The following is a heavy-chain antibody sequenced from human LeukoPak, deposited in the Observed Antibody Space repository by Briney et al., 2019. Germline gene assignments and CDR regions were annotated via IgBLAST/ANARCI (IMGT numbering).Heavy chain of an antibody. Sequence: GGSLRLSCAASGFTFSSYGMHWVRQAPGKGLEWVAFIRYDGSNKYYADSVKGRFTISRDNSKNSLYLQMNSLRAEDTAVYYCAREFPYYYDISGYKLDYWGQGTLVTVSS. V-gene: IGHV3-30*02. J-gene: IGHJ4*02. CDR3: AREFPYYYDISGYKLDY. CDR2: IRYDGSNK. D-gene: IGHD3-22*01. CDR1: GFTFSSYG.